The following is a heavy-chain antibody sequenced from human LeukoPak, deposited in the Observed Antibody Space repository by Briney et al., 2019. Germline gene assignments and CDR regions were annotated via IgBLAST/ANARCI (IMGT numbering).Heavy chain of an antibody. V-gene: IGHV1-2*02. D-gene: IGHD4-17*01. CDR1: GYTFTDYH. CDR2: INPKRGVT. J-gene: IGHJ3*01. Sequence: ASVKVSCKTSGYTFTDYHIHWLRQAPGEELEWMGWINPKRGVTTYSQKFQGRVTMTRDTSITTAYMELSRLRSDDTSMYYCARERNSGDYGNAFDVWGQGTKVTV. CDR3: ARERNSGDYGNAFDV.